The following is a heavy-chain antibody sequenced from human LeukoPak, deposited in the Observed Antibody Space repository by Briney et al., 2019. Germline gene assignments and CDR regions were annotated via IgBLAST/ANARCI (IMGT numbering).Heavy chain of an antibody. CDR1: GYSFTDYY. J-gene: IGHJ4*02. V-gene: IGHV1-2*06. CDR2: ISPNSGAT. Sequence: ASVKVSCKASGYSFTDYYVHWVRLVPGQGLEWMGRISPNSGATNYAEKFRGRVTMARDTSINTVYMEMSSLRSDDTAVYYCARDLWGWGSDYLDYWGQGTLVTVSS. CDR3: ARDLWGWGSDYLDY. D-gene: IGHD4/OR15-4a*01.